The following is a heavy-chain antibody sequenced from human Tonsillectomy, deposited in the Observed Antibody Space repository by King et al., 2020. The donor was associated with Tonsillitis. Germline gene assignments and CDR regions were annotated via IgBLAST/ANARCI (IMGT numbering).Heavy chain of an antibody. CDR2: IIPMYGPL. CDR1: GGTFSSHV. J-gene: IGHJ6*03. CDR3: SLLEDYYMDV. Sequence: VQLVESGAEVKRPGSSVKVSCKSSGGTFSSHVFSCVRQAPGQGLEWMGGIIPMYGPLTYAQNFRGRVTITADESTSTAYMELSSLRPEDTAVYYCSLLEDYYMDVWGTGTTVTVSS. V-gene: IGHV1-69*01. D-gene: IGHD5-24*01.